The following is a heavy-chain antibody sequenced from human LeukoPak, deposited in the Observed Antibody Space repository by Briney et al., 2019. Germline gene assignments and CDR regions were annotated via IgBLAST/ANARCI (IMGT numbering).Heavy chain of an antibody. CDR2: IKQDGSEK. CDR3: AREDGVLRTDNWFDH. Sequence: RGSLRLSCAASGFTFSSYWMSWVRQAPGKGLEWVANIKQDGSEKYYADSVKGRFTISRDNAKNSLYLQMNSLRAEDTAVYYCAREDGVLRTDNWFDHWGQGTLVTVSS. D-gene: IGHD2-8*02. V-gene: IGHV3-7*01. J-gene: IGHJ5*02. CDR1: GFTFSSYW.